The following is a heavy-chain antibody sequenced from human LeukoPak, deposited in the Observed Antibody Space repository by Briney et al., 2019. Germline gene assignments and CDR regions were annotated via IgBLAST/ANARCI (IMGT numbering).Heavy chain of an antibody. Sequence: GGSLRLSCAASGFTFSHHGMNWVRQAPGKGLEWVSGVGPSGARTYYADSVEGRFTVSRDNSKNMVFLQMNSLRAEDTAIYYCAKDDAYLQYADWGQGTLVTVSS. V-gene: IGHV3-23*01. CDR1: GFTFSHHG. D-gene: IGHD5-24*01. CDR3: AKDDAYLQYAD. J-gene: IGHJ4*02. CDR2: VGPSGART.